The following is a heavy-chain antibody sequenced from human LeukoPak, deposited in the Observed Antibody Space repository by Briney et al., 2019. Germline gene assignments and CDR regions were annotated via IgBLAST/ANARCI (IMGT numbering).Heavy chain of an antibody. D-gene: IGHD2-8*01. CDR2: ISYDGSNK. Sequence: GRSLRLSCAASGFTFSSYGMHWVRQAPGKGLEWVAVISYDGSNKYYADSVKGRFTISRDNSKNTLYLQMNSLRAEDTAVYYCARDHPKGYCTNGVCYTPIYWGQGTLVTVSS. CDR3: ARDHPKGYCTNGVCYTPIY. V-gene: IGHV3-30*19. CDR1: GFTFSSYG. J-gene: IGHJ4*02.